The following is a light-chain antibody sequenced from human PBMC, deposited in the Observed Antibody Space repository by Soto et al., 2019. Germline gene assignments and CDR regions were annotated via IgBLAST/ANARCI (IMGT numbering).Light chain of an antibody. CDR3: QQYVTTPRT. CDR1: QTVAYTS. J-gene: IGKJ1*01. V-gene: IGKV3-20*01. CDR2: GTS. Sequence: EIVLTQSPGILSLSPGARATLSCRASQTVAYTSLAWYQQRPGQAPRLLIYGTSTMATGTPDRFSGSGSGTAFTLTISRLEPEDFAVYYCQQYVTTPRTFGQGTKVE.